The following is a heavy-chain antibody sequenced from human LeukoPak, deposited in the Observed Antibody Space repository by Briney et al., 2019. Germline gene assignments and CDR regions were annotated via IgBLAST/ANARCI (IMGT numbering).Heavy chain of an antibody. CDR3: AKDRYGGNSGYFQH. V-gene: IGHV3-48*03. J-gene: IGHJ1*01. CDR1: GFTFSSYE. Sequence: AGGSLRLSCAASGFTFSSYEMNWVRRAPGKGLEWVSYISSSGSTIYYADSVKGRFTISRDNAKNSLYLQMNSLRAEDTALYYCAKDRYGGNSGYFQHWGQGTLVTVSS. D-gene: IGHD4-23*01. CDR2: ISSSGSTI.